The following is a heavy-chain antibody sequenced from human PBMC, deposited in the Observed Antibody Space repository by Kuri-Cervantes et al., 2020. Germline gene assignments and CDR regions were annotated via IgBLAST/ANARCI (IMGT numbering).Heavy chain of an antibody. CDR2: ISAYNGNT. D-gene: IGHD2-15*01. J-gene: IGHJ6*02. Sequence: ASVKVSCKASGYTFTSYGISWVRQAPGQGLEWMGWISAYNGNTNYAQKLQGRVTMTTDTSTSTAYMELRSLRSDDTAVYYCARDRSGGSCFVFGMDVWGQGTTVTVSS. CDR3: ARDRSGGSCFVFGMDV. CDR1: GYTFTSYG. V-gene: IGHV1-18*01.